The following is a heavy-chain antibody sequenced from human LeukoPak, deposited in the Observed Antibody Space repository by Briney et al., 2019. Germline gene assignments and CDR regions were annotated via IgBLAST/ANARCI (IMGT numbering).Heavy chain of an antibody. V-gene: IGHV3-74*01. J-gene: IGHJ5*02. D-gene: IGHD3-10*01. CDR2: INSDGSST. CDR3: AREGELLWFGELRARWFDP. Sequence: PGGSLRLSCAASGFTFSSYWMHWVRQAPGKGLVWVSRINSDGSSTSYADSVKGRFTISRDNAKSTLYLQMNSLRAEDTAVYYCAREGELLWFGELRARWFDPWGQGTLVTVSS. CDR1: GFTFSSYW.